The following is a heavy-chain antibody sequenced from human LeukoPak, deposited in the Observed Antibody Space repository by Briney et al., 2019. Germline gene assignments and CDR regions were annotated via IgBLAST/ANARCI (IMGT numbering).Heavy chain of an antibody. D-gene: IGHD1-26*01. CDR1: GYTFTSYD. Sequence: GASVKVSCKASGYTFTSYDINWVRQATGQGLEWMGWMNPNSGNTGYAQKFQGRVTITRNTSISTAYMELSSLRSEDTAVYYCARGRKVGVTRGVNYYYMDVWGKGTTVTVSS. CDR2: MNPNSGNT. V-gene: IGHV1-8*03. CDR3: ARGRKVGVTRGVNYYYMDV. J-gene: IGHJ6*03.